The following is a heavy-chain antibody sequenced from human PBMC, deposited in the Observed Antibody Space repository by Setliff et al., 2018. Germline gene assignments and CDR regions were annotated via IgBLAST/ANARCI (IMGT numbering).Heavy chain of an antibody. CDR2: IYPSGGGI. J-gene: IGHJ4*02. CDR3: VRSFAPQVVLAADFDF. CDR1: GYTLTKYY. D-gene: IGHD6-19*01. V-gene: IGHV1-46*01. Sequence: ASVKVSCKASGYTLTKYYMHWVRQAPGQGLEWMGIIYPSGGGISYAQKFQGRVTMTIDTSATTVYMELKSLRSDDTAVYYCVRSFAPQVVLAADFDFWGQGTPVTVSS.